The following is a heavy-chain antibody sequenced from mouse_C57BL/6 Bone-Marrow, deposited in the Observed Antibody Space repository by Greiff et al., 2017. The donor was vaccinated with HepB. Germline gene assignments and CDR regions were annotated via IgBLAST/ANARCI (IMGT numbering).Heavy chain of an antibody. J-gene: IGHJ3*01. D-gene: IGHD2-12*01. CDR3: ARGYYSPY. Sequence: EVQLQQSGPELVKPGASVKISCKASGYTFTDYYMNWVKQSHGKSLEWIGDINPNNGGTSYNQKFKGKATLTEDKSSSTAYMELRSLTSEDSAVYYCARGYYSPYWGQGTLVTVSA. CDR2: INPNNGGT. CDR1: GYTFTDYY. V-gene: IGHV1-26*01.